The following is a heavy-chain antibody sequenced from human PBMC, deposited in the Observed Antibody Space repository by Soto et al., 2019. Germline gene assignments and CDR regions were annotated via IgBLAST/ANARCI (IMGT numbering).Heavy chain of an antibody. Sequence: SETLSLACAVYCGSFSGYYWSWIRQPPGKGLEWIGEINHSGSTNYNPSLKSRVTISVDTSKNQFSLKLSSVTAADTAVYYCARGNLHSSASFDYWGQGTLVTVSS. CDR2: INHSGST. J-gene: IGHJ4*02. D-gene: IGHD3-22*01. CDR1: CGSFSGYY. CDR3: ARGNLHSSASFDY. V-gene: IGHV4-34*01.